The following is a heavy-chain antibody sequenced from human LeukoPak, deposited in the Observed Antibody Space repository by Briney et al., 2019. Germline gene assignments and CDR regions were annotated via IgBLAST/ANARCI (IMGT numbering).Heavy chain of an antibody. CDR1: GFTFSSYA. J-gene: IGHJ5*02. Sequence: GGSLRLSCAASGFTFSSYAMTWVRQAPGKGLEWVSGISGSAGSTYYADSVKGRFTVSRDNSKNTLYLQMNSLRAEDTAVYYCAKDIVVVPAANNWFDPWGQGTLVTVSS. D-gene: IGHD2-2*01. CDR3: AKDIVVVPAANNWFDP. V-gene: IGHV3-23*01. CDR2: ISGSAGST.